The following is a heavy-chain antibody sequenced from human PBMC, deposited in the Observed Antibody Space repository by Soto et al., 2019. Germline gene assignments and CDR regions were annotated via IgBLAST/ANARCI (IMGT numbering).Heavy chain of an antibody. J-gene: IGHJ4*02. CDR2: INIDGSDT. D-gene: IGHD1-26*01. V-gene: IGHV3-74*01. CDR1: GFTFSSYW. Sequence: PGGSLRLSCAASGFTFSSYWMHWVRQAPGMRLVWVSHINIDGSDTTYADSVRGRFTISRDNAKNTLYLQMNSLRAEDTAVYYCVRDDIGVGIDYWGLGTPVTVSS. CDR3: VRDDIGVGIDY.